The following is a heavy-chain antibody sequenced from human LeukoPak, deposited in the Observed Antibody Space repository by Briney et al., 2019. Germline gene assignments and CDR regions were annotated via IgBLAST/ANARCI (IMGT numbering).Heavy chain of an antibody. V-gene: IGHV3-7*01. Sequence: GGSLRLSCAASGITFSSYWMNWVRQAPGKGLEWVANIKQDGSEKYYVDSAKGRFTISRDNAKNSLYLQMNSLRAEDTAVYYCATSRTVDYWGQGTLVTVSS. CDR3: ATSRTVDY. D-gene: IGHD1-1*01. CDR2: IKQDGSEK. J-gene: IGHJ4*02. CDR1: GITFSSYW.